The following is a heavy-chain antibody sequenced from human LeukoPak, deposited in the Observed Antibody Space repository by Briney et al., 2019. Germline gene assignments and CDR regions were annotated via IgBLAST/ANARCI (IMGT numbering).Heavy chain of an antibody. D-gene: IGHD6-13*01. CDR3: AKELSSSWSPGSFDP. Sequence: GGSLRLSCAASGFTFSSYAMSWVRQAPGKGLEWVSAISGSGGSTYYADSVKGRFTISRDNSKNTLYLQMNSLRAEDTAVYYFAKELSSSWSPGSFDPWGQGTLVTVSS. J-gene: IGHJ5*02. CDR2: ISGSGGST. CDR1: GFTFSSYA. V-gene: IGHV3-23*01.